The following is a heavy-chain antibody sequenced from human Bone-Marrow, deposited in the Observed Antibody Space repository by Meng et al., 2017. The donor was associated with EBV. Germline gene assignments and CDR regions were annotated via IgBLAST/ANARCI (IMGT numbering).Heavy chain of an antibody. J-gene: IGHJ4*02. D-gene: IGHD2-21*01. CDR3: ARDNGDTMTNPYFDY. Sequence: ERLVQSGAEVTRPGSAVRVSCKASGGTLNNFAINWVRQAPGEGLEWMGGIIPVLGATNYADNFQGRMKIIADESTNTAYMELSKLTPADTALYYCARDNGDTMTNPYFDYWGQGTLVTVSS. V-gene: IGHV1-69*01. CDR2: IIPVLGAT. CDR1: GGTLNNFA.